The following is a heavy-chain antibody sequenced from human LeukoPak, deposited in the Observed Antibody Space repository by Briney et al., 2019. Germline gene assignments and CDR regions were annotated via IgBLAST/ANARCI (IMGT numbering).Heavy chain of an antibody. V-gene: IGHV1-69*13. Sequence: ASVKVSRKASGGTFSSYAISWVRQAPGQGLEWMGGIIPIFGTANYAQKFQGRVTITADESTSTAYMELSSLRSEDTAVYYCARAEDYYYGMDVWGQGTTVTVSS. CDR3: ARAEDYYYGMDV. CDR2: IIPIFGTA. J-gene: IGHJ6*02. CDR1: GGTFSSYA.